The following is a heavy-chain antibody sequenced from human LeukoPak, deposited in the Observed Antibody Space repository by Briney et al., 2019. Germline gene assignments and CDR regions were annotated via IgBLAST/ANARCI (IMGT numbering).Heavy chain of an antibody. CDR2: IKSKTDGGTT. CDR3: TTAHSSGWYSLGGSFDY. CDR1: GFTFSNAW. J-gene: IGHJ4*02. V-gene: IGHV3-15*01. Sequence: GGSLRLSCAASGFTFSNAWMSWVRQAPGKGLEWVGRIKSKTDGGTTDYAAPVKGRFTISRDDSKNTLYLQMNSLKTEDTAVYYCTTAHSSGWYSLGGSFDYWGQGTLVTVSS. D-gene: IGHD6-19*01.